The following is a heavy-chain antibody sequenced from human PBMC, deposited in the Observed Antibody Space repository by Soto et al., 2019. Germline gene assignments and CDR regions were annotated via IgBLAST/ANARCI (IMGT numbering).Heavy chain of an antibody. D-gene: IGHD2-8*02. CDR3: ALVDNYGKPTPQDV. CDR1: GYIFVNYG. V-gene: IGHV1-18*01. CDR2: ISPYNGNT. J-gene: IGHJ6*02. Sequence: QVQLVQSGDEVKKPGASVKVSCKASGYIFVNYGIAWVRQAPGQGLEWMGWISPYNGNTHYATKVQGRLTMTTETASRTAYMDLSRLTSDDKAFYYCALVDNYGKPTPQDVWVQGNTVNVS.